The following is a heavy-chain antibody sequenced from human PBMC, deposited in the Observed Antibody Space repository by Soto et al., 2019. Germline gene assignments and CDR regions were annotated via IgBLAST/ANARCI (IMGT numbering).Heavy chain of an antibody. Sequence: PGGSLRLSCAASGFTFSSYTMSWVRQVPGKGLEWVSAISGSGGSTYYADSVKGRFTISRDNSKNTLYLQMNSLRAEDTAVYYCARVGSSSWYNFDFWGQGTLVTVS. CDR3: ARVGSSSWYNFDF. CDR2: ISGSGGST. D-gene: IGHD6-13*01. J-gene: IGHJ4*02. CDR1: GFTFSSYT. V-gene: IGHV3-23*01.